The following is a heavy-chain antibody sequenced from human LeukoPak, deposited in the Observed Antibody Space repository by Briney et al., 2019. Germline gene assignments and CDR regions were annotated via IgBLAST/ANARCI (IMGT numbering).Heavy chain of an antibody. D-gene: IGHD5-18*01. CDR3: AKGNGYSYGRYDFDY. V-gene: IGHV3-23*01. J-gene: IGHJ4*02. CDR2: ITASGGNT. CDR1: GFTFSSYA. Sequence: GGPLRLSCAASGFTFSSYAMGWVRQAPGKGLEWVSAITASGGNTYYADSVKGRFTISRDNSKNTLYLQVNSLRAEDTAVYYCAKGNGYSYGRYDFDYWGQGTLVTVSS.